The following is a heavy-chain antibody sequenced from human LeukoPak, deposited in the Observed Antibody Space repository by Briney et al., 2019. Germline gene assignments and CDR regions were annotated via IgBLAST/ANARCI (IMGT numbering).Heavy chain of an antibody. V-gene: IGHV2-5*02. CDR3: AHCPYNWNYPKGGFDP. CDR2: IYWDDDK. J-gene: IGHJ5*02. D-gene: IGHD1-7*01. Sequence: SGPTLVKPTQTLTLTCTFSGFSLSTSGVGVGWIRQSPGKALEWLALIYWDDDKRYSPPLKSRLTITKDTSKNQVVLTMTNMDPVDTATYYCAHCPYNWNYPKGGFDPWGQGTLVTVSS. CDR1: GFSLSTSGVG.